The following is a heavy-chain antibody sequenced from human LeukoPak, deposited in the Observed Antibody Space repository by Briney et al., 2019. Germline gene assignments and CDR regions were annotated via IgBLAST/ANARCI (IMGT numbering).Heavy chain of an antibody. J-gene: IGHJ4*02. CDR2: SSGSGGST. D-gene: IGHD2-2*01. Sequence: GGSLRLSCAASGFTFSSYAMGWVRQAPGKGLEWVSASSGSGGSTYYADSVKGRFTISRDNSKNTLYLQMNSLRAEDTAVYYCTKLKVLVVPAATDYWGQGTLVTVSS. V-gene: IGHV3-23*01. CDR3: TKLKVLVVPAATDY. CDR1: GFTFSSYA.